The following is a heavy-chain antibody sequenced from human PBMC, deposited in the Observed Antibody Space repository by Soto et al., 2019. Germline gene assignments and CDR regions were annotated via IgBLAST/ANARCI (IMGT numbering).Heavy chain of an antibody. CDR1: GYTFTSYG. D-gene: IGHD3-3*01. CDR2: ISAYNGNT. CDR3: ASGLSGCYPNYYGMDV. Sequence: GASVKVSCKASGYTFTSYGISWVRQAPGQGIEWMGWISAYNGNTNYAQKLQGRVTITADKSTSTAYMELSSLRSDDTAVYYCASGLSGCYPNYYGMDVWGQGTTVTVSS. J-gene: IGHJ6*02. V-gene: IGHV1-18*01.